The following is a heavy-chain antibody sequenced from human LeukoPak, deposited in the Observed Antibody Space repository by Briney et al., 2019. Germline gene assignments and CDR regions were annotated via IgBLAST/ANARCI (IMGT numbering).Heavy chain of an antibody. J-gene: IGHJ5*02. D-gene: IGHD3-3*01. CDR2: IYDSGST. CDR3: AREPITIFGVVQVRRWFDP. CDR1: GGSIRSSYYY. V-gene: IGHV4-39*07. Sequence: LETLSLTCTVSGGSIRSSYYYWGWIRQPPGKGLEWIGSIYDSGSTYYNPSLKSRVTISVDKSKNQSSLKLSSVTAADTAVYYCAREPITIFGVVQVRRWFDPWGQGTLVTVSS.